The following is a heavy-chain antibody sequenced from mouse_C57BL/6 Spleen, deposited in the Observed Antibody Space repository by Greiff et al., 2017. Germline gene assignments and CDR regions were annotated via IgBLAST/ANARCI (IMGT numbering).Heavy chain of an antibody. D-gene: IGHD2-5*01. Sequence: VQLKESVAELVRPGASVKLSCTASGFNIKNTYMHWVKQRPEQGLEWIGRIDPANGNTKYAPKFPGKATITADTSSNTAYLHLSSQTSEDTAIYYCARTSYSKDYYAMDYWGQGTSVTVSS. CDR1: GFNIKNTY. CDR2: IDPANGNT. V-gene: IGHV14-3*01. J-gene: IGHJ4*01. CDR3: ARTSYSKDYYAMDY.